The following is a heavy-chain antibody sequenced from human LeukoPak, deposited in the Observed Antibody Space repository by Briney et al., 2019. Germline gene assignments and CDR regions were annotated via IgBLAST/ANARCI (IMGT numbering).Heavy chain of an antibody. CDR2: IYYSGST. V-gene: IGHV4-59*01. CDR3: ARARAMYLDY. Sequence: SSETLSLTCTVSGGSISSYYWSWIRQPPGKGLEWIGYIYYSGSTNYNPSLKSRVTISVDTSKNQFSLKLSSVTAADTAVYYCARARAMYLDYWGQGTLVTVSS. D-gene: IGHD5-18*01. J-gene: IGHJ4*02. CDR1: GGSISSYY.